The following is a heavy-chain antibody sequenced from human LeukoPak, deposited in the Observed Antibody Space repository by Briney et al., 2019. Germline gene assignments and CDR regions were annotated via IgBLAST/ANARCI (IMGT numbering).Heavy chain of an antibody. CDR3: TTAYGDCCFDY. D-gene: IGHD2-21*02. V-gene: IGHV3-15*01. CDR2: IKSKTDGGTT. J-gene: IGHJ4*02. Sequence: GGSLRLSCAASGFTFSDAWMSWVRQAPGKGLEWVGRIKSKTDGGTTDYAAPVKGRFTISRDDSKNTLYLQMNSLKAEDTAVYYCTTAYGDCCFDYWGQGTLVTVSS. CDR1: GFTFSDAW.